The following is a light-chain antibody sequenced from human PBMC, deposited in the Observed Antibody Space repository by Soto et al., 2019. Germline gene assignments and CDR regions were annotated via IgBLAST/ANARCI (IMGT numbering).Light chain of an antibody. Sequence: EIVLTQSPGTLSLTPGERATLSCRASQSVSSSYLAWYQQKPGQAPRLLIYGASSRATGIPDRFGGSGSGTDFTLTISRLEPEDFAVYYCQQYDDSSMYTFGQGTKLEIK. J-gene: IGKJ2*01. CDR1: QSVSSSY. CDR2: GAS. CDR3: QQYDDSSMYT. V-gene: IGKV3-20*01.